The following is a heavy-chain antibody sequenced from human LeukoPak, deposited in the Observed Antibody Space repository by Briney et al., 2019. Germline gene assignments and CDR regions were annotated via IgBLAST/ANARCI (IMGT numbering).Heavy chain of an antibody. CDR1: GFTFSSYA. Sequence: PGGSLRLSCAASGFTFSSYAMHWVRQAPGKGLEWVAVISYDGSNKYYADSVKGRFTISRDNSKNTLYLQMNSLRAEDTAVYYCAKVTVRFHPDYHDSSGYYYFDYWGQGTLVTVSS. V-gene: IGHV3-30*04. D-gene: IGHD3-22*01. J-gene: IGHJ4*02. CDR2: ISYDGSNK. CDR3: AKVTVRFHPDYHDSSGYYYFDY.